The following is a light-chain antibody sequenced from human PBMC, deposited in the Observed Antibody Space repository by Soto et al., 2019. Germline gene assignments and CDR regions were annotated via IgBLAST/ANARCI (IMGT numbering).Light chain of an antibody. CDR2: SNN. Sequence: QSVLTQPPSASGTPGQRVTISCSGSSSNIGSNTVNWYQQLPGTAPKLLIYSNNQRPSGLPDRFSGSKSGTSASLAISGRQAEDEADYYCAAWDDSLNGVVFGGGTQLTVL. J-gene: IGLJ2*01. V-gene: IGLV1-44*01. CDR3: AAWDDSLNGVV. CDR1: SSNIGSNT.